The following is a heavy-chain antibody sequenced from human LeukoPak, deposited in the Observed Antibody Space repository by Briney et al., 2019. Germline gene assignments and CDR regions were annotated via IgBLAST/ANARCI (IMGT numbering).Heavy chain of an antibody. CDR1: GGTFSSYA. J-gene: IGHJ4*02. CDR3: ARDPSYYGSGRD. CDR2: INPSGGST. Sequence: ASVKVSCKASGGTFSSYAISWVRQAPGQGLEWMGIINPSGGSTSYAQKFQGRVTMTRDTSTSTVYMELSSLRSEDTAVYYCARDPSYYGSGRDWGQGTLVTVSS. V-gene: IGHV1-46*01. D-gene: IGHD3-10*01.